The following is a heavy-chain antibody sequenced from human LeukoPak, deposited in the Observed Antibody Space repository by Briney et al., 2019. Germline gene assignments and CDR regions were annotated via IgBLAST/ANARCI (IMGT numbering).Heavy chain of an antibody. D-gene: IGHD2-8*01. J-gene: IGHJ5*02. V-gene: IGHV1-69*04. Sequence: PLASVKVSCKASGGTFSSYAISWVRQAPGQGLEWMGRIIPILGIANYAQKFQGRVTITADKSTSTAYMELSSLRSEDTAVYYCARGPARPAHYCTNGVCQPGNFWFDPWGQGTLVTVSS. CDR1: GGTFSSYA. CDR2: IIPILGIA. CDR3: ARGPARPAHYCTNGVCQPGNFWFDP.